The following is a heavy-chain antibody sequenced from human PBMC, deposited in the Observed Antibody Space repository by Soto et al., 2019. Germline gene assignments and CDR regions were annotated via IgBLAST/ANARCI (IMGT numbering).Heavy chain of an antibody. CDR1: GESISSGGYY. V-gene: IGHV4-31*03. J-gene: IGHJ4*02. CDR2: IYDSESA. CDR3: SRASSSTSAADY. D-gene: IGHD6-6*01. Sequence: QVQLQESGPGLVKASQTLSLICSVSGESISSGGYYWSWIRHHPGKGLEWIGYIYDSESAYYNPSLKRRVPISMDTSKNHFAMKLSSVTAADTAVYYCSRASSSTSAADYWGQGTLITVSS.